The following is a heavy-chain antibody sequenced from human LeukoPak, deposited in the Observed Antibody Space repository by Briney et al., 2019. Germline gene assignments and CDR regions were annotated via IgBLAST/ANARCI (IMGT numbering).Heavy chain of an antibody. V-gene: IGHV3-74*01. J-gene: IGHJ6*03. Sequence: QPGGSLRLSCGASGFTFSSYWMHRVRQAPGKGLVWVSRINNDGSSTSYADSVQGRFTISRDNAKNTLYLQMNSLRAEDTALYYCARVARGDYYYYYMDVWGKGTTVTVSS. D-gene: IGHD3-10*01. CDR3: ARVARGDYYYYYMDV. CDR2: INNDGSST. CDR1: GFTFSSYW.